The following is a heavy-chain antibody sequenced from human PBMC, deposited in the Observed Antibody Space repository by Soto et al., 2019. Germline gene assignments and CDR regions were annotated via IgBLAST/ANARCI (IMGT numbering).Heavy chain of an antibody. CDR1: GFTFSSYA. Sequence: EVKLLESGGGLVQPGGSLRLSCAAYGFTFSSYAMSWVRQAPGKGLEWVSAISGSGGSTYYADSVKGRFTISRDNSKNTLYMQMNSLRAEDTAVYYCAKVAPGLRFLEWLTNCGQGTLVTVSS. J-gene: IGHJ4*02. V-gene: IGHV3-23*01. D-gene: IGHD3-3*01. CDR2: ISGSGGST. CDR3: AKVAPGLRFLEWLTN.